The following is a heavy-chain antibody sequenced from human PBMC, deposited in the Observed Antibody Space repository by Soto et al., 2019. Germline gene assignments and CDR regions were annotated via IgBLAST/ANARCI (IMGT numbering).Heavy chain of an antibody. Sequence: ASVKVSCKVSGGAFTNYSLNWVRHAPGQGLEWLGGIIPLHNTSNYSLKFLGRGSITADLSSTTVYMHLSGLTSDDTATYYCAIWSNWNPLYYHGTELWGQGTAVTVSS. CDR2: IIPLHNTS. V-gene: IGHV1-69*08. J-gene: IGHJ6*02. D-gene: IGHD1-20*01. CDR1: GGAFTNYS. CDR3: AIWSNWNPLYYHGTEL.